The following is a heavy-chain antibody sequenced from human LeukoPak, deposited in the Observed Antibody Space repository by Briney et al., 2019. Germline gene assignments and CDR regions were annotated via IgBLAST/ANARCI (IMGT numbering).Heavy chain of an antibody. CDR2: IYYSGST. J-gene: IGHJ3*02. D-gene: IGHD3-10*01. V-gene: IGHV4-39*07. CDR3: ARDGSSRGTDAFDI. CDR1: GVSISSSNSY. Sequence: SETLSLTCTVSGVSISSSNSYWGWIRQPPGKGLEWIGSIYYSGSTYYNPSLKSRVTISVDTSKNQFSLKLSSVTAADTAVYYCARDGSSRGTDAFDIWGQGTMVTVSS.